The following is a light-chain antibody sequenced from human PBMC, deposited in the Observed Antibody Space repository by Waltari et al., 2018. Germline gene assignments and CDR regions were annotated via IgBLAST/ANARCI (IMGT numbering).Light chain of an antibody. CDR3: QQYNSYPYT. V-gene: IGKV1-5*03. Sequence: DIQMTQSPSTLSASVGDRVTITCRASQSISSWLAWYQQKPGKAPTLLIYKASSLESGFPSRFSGSGSGTEFTLTISSLQPDDFATYYCQQYNSYPYTFGQGTKLEIK. J-gene: IGKJ2*01. CDR2: KAS. CDR1: QSISSW.